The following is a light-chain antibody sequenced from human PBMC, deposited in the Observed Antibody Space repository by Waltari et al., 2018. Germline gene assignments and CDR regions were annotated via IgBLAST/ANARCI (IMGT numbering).Light chain of an antibody. CDR2: AAS. J-gene: IGKJ1*01. CDR1: QSISSY. CDR3: QQSFSTPRT. Sequence: DIQMTQSPSSLSASVVDRVTITCRASQSISSYLNWYQQKPGKAPNLLIYAASSLQSGVPSRFSGSGSGTDFTLTISSLQPEEFATYYCQQSFSTPRTFGQGTKVESK. V-gene: IGKV1-39*01.